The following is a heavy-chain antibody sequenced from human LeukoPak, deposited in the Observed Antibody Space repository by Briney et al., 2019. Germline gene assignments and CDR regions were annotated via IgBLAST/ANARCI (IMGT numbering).Heavy chain of an antibody. D-gene: IGHD1-1*01. CDR1: GGSISSYY. J-gene: IGHJ6*03. CDR2: IYYSGST. V-gene: IGHV4-59*01. CDR3: ARVPQERYYYYYMDV. Sequence: SETLSLTCTVSGGSISSYYRSWIRQPPGKGLEWIGYIYYSGSTNYKPSLKSRVTISVDTSKNQFSLKLSSVTAADTAVYYCARVPQERYYYYYMDVWGKGTTVTVSS.